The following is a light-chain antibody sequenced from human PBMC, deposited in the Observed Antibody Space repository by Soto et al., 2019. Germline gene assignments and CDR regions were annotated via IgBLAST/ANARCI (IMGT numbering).Light chain of an antibody. Sequence: EIVMTQSPATLSVSPGERATLSCRASQTIGSDLTWYQQKPGQAPRLLIYGASTGATGIPARFSGSGSGTEFTLTISSLQSEDFAVYYCQQHNDWPWTFGQGTKVEI. J-gene: IGKJ1*01. CDR3: QQHNDWPWT. CDR1: QTIGSD. V-gene: IGKV3-15*01. CDR2: GAS.